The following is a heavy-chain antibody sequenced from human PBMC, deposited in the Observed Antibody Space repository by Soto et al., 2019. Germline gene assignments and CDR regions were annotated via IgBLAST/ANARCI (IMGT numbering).Heavy chain of an antibody. CDR2: IYWDDDK. CDR3: AHSPAASTYGDSEPITSFDY. CDR1: GFSLSTSGVG. J-gene: IGHJ4*02. Sequence: QITLKESGPTLVKPTQTLTLTCTFSGFSLSTSGVGVGWIRQPPGKALEWLALIYWDDDKRYSPSLKSRPSITKSTSKTPVLLTRTNMDPVDTATYYCAHSPAASTYGDSEPITSFDYWAQGTLVTVSS. D-gene: IGHD4-17*01. V-gene: IGHV2-5*02.